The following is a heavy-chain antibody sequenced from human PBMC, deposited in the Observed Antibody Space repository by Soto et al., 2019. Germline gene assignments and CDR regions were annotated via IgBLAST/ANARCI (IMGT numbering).Heavy chain of an antibody. CDR2: IIPIFGTA. V-gene: IGHV1-69*13. Sequence: GASVKVSCKASGYTFTSYAISWVRQAPGQGLEWMGGIIPIFGTANYAQKFQGRVTITADESTSTAYMELSSLRSEDTAVYYCASPVVPAAIGHPYYYYYGMDVWGQGTTVTVSS. J-gene: IGHJ6*02. CDR3: ASPVVPAAIGHPYYYYYGMDV. CDR1: GYTFTSYA. D-gene: IGHD2-2*02.